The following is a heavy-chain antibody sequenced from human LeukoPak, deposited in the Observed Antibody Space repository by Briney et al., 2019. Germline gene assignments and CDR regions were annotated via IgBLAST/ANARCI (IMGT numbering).Heavy chain of an antibody. CDR2: IRSSRSTI. Sequence: PGGSLRLSCAASGFTFSSYSMNWVRQAPGKGLEWISYIRSSRSTIYYADSVKGRFTIPRDNSKNSLYLQMNSLSPDDTAVYYCARDYGYGFDYWGQGTLVTVSS. V-gene: IGHV3-48*01. J-gene: IGHJ4*02. D-gene: IGHD5-18*01. CDR1: GFTFSSYS. CDR3: ARDYGYGFDY.